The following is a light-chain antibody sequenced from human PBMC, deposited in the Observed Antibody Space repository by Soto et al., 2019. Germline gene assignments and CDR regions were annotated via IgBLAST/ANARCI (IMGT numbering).Light chain of an antibody. Sequence: DIVMTQSPLSLPFTPGEPASISCRSSQSLLFSNGYNYLEWYLQKPGQSPLLLIYLGSDRASGVPDRCSGSGSATDFTLKISRVEAEDVGVYYCMQSLHTPWTFGQGTEVESK. J-gene: IGKJ1*01. CDR3: MQSLHTPWT. CDR1: QSLLFSNGYNY. CDR2: LGS. V-gene: IGKV2-28*01.